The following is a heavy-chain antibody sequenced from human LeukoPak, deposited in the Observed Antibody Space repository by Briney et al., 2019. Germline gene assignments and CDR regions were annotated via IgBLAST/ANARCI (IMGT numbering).Heavy chain of an antibody. CDR3: ARDRKLGYCSSTSCLGPVYFDY. CDR2: IIPVFGTA. V-gene: IGHV1-69*01. CDR1: GGTFSSYA. J-gene: IGHJ4*02. D-gene: IGHD2-2*01. Sequence: GSSVKVSCKASGGTFSSYAISWVRQAPGQGLEWMVGIIPVFGTANYAQKFQGRVTITADESTSTAYMELSSLTSEDTAVYYCARDRKLGYCSSTSCLGPVYFDYWGQGTLVTVSS.